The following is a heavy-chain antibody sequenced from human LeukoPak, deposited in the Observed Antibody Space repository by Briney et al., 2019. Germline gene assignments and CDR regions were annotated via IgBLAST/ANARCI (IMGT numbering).Heavy chain of an antibody. D-gene: IGHD3-22*01. V-gene: IGHV3-21*01. CDR1: GFTFSTYS. CDR3: ARIDNCVYYYYDF. CDR2: ISGSSNYI. J-gene: IGHJ4*02. Sequence: PGGSLRLSCAASGFTFSTYSMDWVRQAPGKGLEWVSSISGSSNYIYYADSVKGRFTISRDNAKNSLYLLMNSLRAEDTAVYYCARIDNCVYYYYDFWGQGTLVTVSS.